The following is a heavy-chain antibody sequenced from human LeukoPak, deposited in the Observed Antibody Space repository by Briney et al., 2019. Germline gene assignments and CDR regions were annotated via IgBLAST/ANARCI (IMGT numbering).Heavy chain of an antibody. Sequence: PSETLSLTCAVYGGSFSGYYWSWIRQPPGKGLEWIGEINHSGSTNYNPSLKSRVTISVDTSKNQFSLKLSSVTAADTAVYYCARGASDTYYDFWSGYYNGYYYYYMDVWGKGTTVTVSS. J-gene: IGHJ6*03. CDR2: INHSGST. CDR1: GGSFSGYY. V-gene: IGHV4-34*01. CDR3: ARGASDTYYDFWSGYYNGYYYYYMDV. D-gene: IGHD3-3*01.